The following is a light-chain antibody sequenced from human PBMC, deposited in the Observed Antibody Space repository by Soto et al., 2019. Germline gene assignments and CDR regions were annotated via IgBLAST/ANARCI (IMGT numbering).Light chain of an antibody. J-gene: IGLJ2*01. CDR3: ISYTSTVTLVV. CDR1: SSDIGDYNY. V-gene: IGLV2-14*03. CDR2: EVE. Sequence: QSALTQPASVSASPGQSITISGTGTSSDIGDYNYVSWYQQRPGEAPKLILYEVENRPSGISDRFSGSKSGNTASLTISGLRTEDEADYYCISYTSTVTLVVFGGGTKLTVL.